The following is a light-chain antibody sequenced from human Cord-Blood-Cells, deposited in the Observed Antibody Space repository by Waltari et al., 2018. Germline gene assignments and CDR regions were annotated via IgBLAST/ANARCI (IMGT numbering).Light chain of an antibody. CDR2: AAS. Sequence: IQITQAPSSLSASVGYRLAITCRASQSISSYLNWDQQKPGKAPKLLIYAASSLQSGVPSRFSGSGSGTDFTLTISSLQPEDFATYYCQQSYSTPFTFGPGTKVDIK. CDR1: QSISSY. J-gene: IGKJ3*01. V-gene: IGKV1-39*01. CDR3: QQSYSTPFT.